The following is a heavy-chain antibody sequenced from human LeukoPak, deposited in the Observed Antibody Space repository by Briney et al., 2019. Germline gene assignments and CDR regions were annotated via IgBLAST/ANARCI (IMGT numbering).Heavy chain of an antibody. Sequence: GGSLRLSCAASGFTFSSYGMHWVRQAPGKGLEWVAVISYDGTNKYYADSVKGRFTIPRDNSKNTLHLQMNSLRAEDTAVYYCAKDDRGNEAPFDYWGQGTLVTVSS. CDR3: AKDDRGNEAPFDY. CDR2: ISYDGTNK. V-gene: IGHV3-30*18. CDR1: GFTFSSYG. J-gene: IGHJ4*02.